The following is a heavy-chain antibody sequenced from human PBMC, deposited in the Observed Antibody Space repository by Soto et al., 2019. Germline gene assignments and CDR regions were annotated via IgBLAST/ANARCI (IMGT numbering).Heavy chain of an antibody. CDR1: GFTFSSYA. CDR3: AGQYSSSWGYYYYGMDV. Sequence: PGGSLRLSCAASGFTFSSYAMHWVRQAPGKGLEWVAVISYDGSNKYYADSVKGRFTISRDNSKNTLYLQMNSLRAEDTAVYYCAGQYSSSWGYYYYGMDVWGQGTTVTAP. CDR2: ISYDGSNK. D-gene: IGHD6-13*01. J-gene: IGHJ6*02. V-gene: IGHV3-30-3*01.